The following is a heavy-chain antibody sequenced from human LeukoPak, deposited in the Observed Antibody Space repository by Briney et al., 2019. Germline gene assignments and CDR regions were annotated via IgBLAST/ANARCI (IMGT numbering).Heavy chain of an antibody. J-gene: IGHJ4*02. V-gene: IGHV5-51*01. Sequence: GESLKISCTGSGYSFSSYWIGWVRQMPGKGLEWMGITYPGDSDTRYSPSFQGQVTISDDKSISTAYLQWSSVKASDTAIYYCARVYTTSWSAGGYWGQGTLVTVSS. CDR3: ARVYTTSWSAGGY. CDR2: TYPGDSDT. CDR1: GYSFSSYW. D-gene: IGHD2-2*02.